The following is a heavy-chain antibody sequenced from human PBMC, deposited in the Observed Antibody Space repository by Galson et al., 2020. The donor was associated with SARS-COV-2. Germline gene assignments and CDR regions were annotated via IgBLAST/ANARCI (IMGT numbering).Heavy chain of an antibody. J-gene: IGHJ4*02. V-gene: IGHV1-2*02. CDR3: ASARGPDYYASSGYLDY. D-gene: IGHD3-22*01. CDR1: GYTFTAYY. CDR2: INPNSGGT. Sequence: ASVKVSCKASGYTFTAYYMHWVRQAPGQGLEWMGWINPNSGGTNYAEKFQGRVTMTRDTSISTAYMELSRLRSDDTAVYYCASARGPDYYASSGYLDYWGQGTLVTVSS.